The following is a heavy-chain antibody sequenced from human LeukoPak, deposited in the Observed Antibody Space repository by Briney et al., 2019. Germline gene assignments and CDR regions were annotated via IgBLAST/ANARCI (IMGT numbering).Heavy chain of an antibody. V-gene: IGHV1-69*04. D-gene: IGHD3-10*01. Sequence: ASVKVSCKASGGTFSSYAISWVRQAPGQGLEWMGRIIPILGIANYAQKFQGRVTITADKSTSTAYMELSSLRSEDTAVYYCARDHRITMVRGVLDYWGQGTLVTVSS. CDR3: ARDHRITMVRGVLDY. J-gene: IGHJ4*02. CDR2: IIPILGIA. CDR1: GGTFSSYA.